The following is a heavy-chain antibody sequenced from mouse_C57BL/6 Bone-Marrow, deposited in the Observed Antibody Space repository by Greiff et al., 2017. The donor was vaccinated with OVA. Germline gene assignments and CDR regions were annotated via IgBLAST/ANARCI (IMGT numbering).Heavy chain of an antibody. D-gene: IGHD4-1*01. CDR3: ARSRVTGTHYAMDY. CDR2: INPNNGGT. Sequence: EVQLQQSGPELVKPGASVKMSCKASGYTFTDYNMHWVKQSHGKSLEWIGYINPNNGGTSYNQKFKGKATLTVNKSSSTAYMELHSLTSEASAVYYGARSRVTGTHYAMDYWGQGTSVTVSS. J-gene: IGHJ4*01. V-gene: IGHV1-22*01. CDR1: GYTFTDYN.